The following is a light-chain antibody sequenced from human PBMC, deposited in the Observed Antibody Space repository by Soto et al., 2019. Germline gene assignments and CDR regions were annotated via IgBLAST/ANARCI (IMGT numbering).Light chain of an antibody. Sequence: EEVMTQSPATLSVSPGERATLSCRASQSISSNLAWYQQKPGQAPRLLIYGASTRATGIPARFSGSGSGTDFTLTISSLDSEDFVVYYCQQYHNWPLTFGGGTKVEIK. CDR3: QQYHNWPLT. CDR1: QSISSN. J-gene: IGKJ4*01. V-gene: IGKV3-15*01. CDR2: GAS.